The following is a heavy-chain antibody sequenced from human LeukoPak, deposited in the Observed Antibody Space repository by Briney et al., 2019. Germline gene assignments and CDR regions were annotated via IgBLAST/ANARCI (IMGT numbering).Heavy chain of an antibody. Sequence: GRSLRLSCAATGFAFSSSTMHWVRLAPGKGLEWVAIVSYDGTDKHYADSVKGRFTISRDNSKNMIYLQMNSLRVEDTAVYYCARDSWDILTGYYSHYLDYWGQGTLVTVSS. CDR3: ARDSWDILTGYYSHYLDY. J-gene: IGHJ4*02. V-gene: IGHV3-30*04. CDR2: VSYDGTDK. D-gene: IGHD3-9*01. CDR1: GFAFSSST.